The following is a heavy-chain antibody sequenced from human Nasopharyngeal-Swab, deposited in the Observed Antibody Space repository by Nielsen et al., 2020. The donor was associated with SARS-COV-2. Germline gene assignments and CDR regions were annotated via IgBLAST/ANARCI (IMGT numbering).Heavy chain of an antibody. V-gene: IGHV4-34*01. J-gene: IGHJ5*02. CDR2: INHSGST. D-gene: IGHD2-15*01. CDR3: ARVADCSGGSCDGWFDP. CDR1: GGSFSGYY. Sequence: GSLRLSCAVYGGSFSGYYWSWIRQPPGKGLEWIGEINHSGSTNYNPSLKSRVTISVDTSKNQFSLKLRSVTAADTAVYYCARVADCSGGSCDGWFDPWGQGTLVTVSS.